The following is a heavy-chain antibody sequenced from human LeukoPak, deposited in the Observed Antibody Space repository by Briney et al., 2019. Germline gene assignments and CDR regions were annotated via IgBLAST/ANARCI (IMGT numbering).Heavy chain of an antibody. V-gene: IGHV1-69*13. CDR1: GGTFSSYA. D-gene: IGHD6-13*01. J-gene: IGHJ4*02. Sequence: EASVKVSCKASGGTFSSYAISWVRQAPGQGLEWMGGIIPIFGTANYAQKFQGRVTITADESTSTAYMELSSLRSEDTAVYYCARDSTKTYSSSWDITPFDYWGQGTLVTVSS. CDR3: ARDSTKTYSSSWDITPFDY. CDR2: IIPIFGTA.